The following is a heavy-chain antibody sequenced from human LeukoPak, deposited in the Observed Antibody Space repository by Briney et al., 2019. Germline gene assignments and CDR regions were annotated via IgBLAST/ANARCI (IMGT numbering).Heavy chain of an antibody. D-gene: IGHD6-13*01. Sequence: SETLSLTCAVYGGSFSGYYWSWIRQPPGKGLEWIGEINHSGSTNYNPSHKSRVTISVDTSKNQFSLKLSSVTAADTAVYYCAREGSDSSSYFDYWGQGTLVTVSS. CDR2: INHSGST. J-gene: IGHJ4*02. CDR1: GGSFSGYY. CDR3: AREGSDSSSYFDY. V-gene: IGHV4-34*01.